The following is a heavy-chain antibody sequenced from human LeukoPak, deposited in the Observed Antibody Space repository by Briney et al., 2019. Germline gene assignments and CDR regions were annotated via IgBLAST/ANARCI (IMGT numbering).Heavy chain of an antibody. CDR2: IYSGGST. J-gene: IGHJ3*02. D-gene: IGHD6-13*01. CDR1: GFTVSSNY. CDR3: ARDRTGSSWYRDAFDI. Sequence: GGSLRLSCAASGFTVSSNYMSWVRRAPGKGLEWVSVIYSGGSTYYADSVKGRFTISRDNSKNTLYLQMNSLRAEDTAVYYCARDRTGSSWYRDAFDIWGQGTMVTVSS. V-gene: IGHV3-66*01.